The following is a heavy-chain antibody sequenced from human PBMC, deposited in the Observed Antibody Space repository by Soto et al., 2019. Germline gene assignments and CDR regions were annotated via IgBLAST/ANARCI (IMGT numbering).Heavy chain of an antibody. CDR3: TTGLVRDDAFDI. D-gene: IGHD6-6*01. V-gene: IGHV3-15*07. Sequence: GGSLRLSCAASGFTFSNAWMNWVRKAPGKGLEWVGRIKSKTDGGTTDYAAPVKGRFTISRDDSKNTLYLQMNSLKTEDTAVYYCTTGLVRDDAFDIWGQGTMVTVSS. CDR1: GFTFSNAW. J-gene: IGHJ3*02. CDR2: IKSKTDGGTT.